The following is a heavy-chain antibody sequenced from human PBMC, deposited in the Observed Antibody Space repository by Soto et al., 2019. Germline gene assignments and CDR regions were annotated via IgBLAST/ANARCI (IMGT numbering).Heavy chain of an antibody. CDR3: ARGLADQAVYWCAKVGPRPIQANWFDH. Sequence: PGGSLRLSCAASGFTFSSYEMNWVRQAPGKGLKWVSYISSSGSTIYYADSVKGRFTISRDNAKNSLYLQINSLRAEDTPVYYFARGLADQAVYWCAKVGPRPIQANWFDHWGQGTLVTVSS. D-gene: IGHD1-26*01. J-gene: IGHJ5*02. CDR2: ISSSGSTI. CDR1: GFTFSSYE. V-gene: IGHV3-48*03.